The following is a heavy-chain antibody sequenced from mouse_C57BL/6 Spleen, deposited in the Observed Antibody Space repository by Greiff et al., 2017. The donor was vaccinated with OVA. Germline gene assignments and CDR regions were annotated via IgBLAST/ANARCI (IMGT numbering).Heavy chain of an antibody. CDR2: INPNNGGT. Sequence: EVKLVESGPELVKPGASVKIPCKASGYTFTDYNMDWVKQSHGKSLEWIGDINPNNGGTIYNQKFKGKATLTVDKSSSTAYMELRSLTSEDTAVYYCAREGDYYGSSLWFAYWGQGTLVTVSA. CDR3: AREGDYYGSSLWFAY. V-gene: IGHV1-18*01. D-gene: IGHD1-1*01. CDR1: GYTFTDYN. J-gene: IGHJ3*01.